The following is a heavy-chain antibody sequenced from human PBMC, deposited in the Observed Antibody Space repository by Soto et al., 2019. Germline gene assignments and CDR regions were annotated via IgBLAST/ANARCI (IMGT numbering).Heavy chain of an antibody. V-gene: IGHV3-53*01. CDR2: IYSGGYT. D-gene: IGHD3-10*01. CDR3: GTRPGGGGY. Sequence: EVQLVESGGGLIQPGGSLRLSCAVSGFTVSNNYMSWVRQAPGKGLEGVSVIYSGGYTAYGDSVKGRFTISRDNSKNTLYLKMNTLGPEAPAVFYWGTRPGGGGYWGQGTLVTVSS. CDR1: GFTVSNNY. J-gene: IGHJ4*02.